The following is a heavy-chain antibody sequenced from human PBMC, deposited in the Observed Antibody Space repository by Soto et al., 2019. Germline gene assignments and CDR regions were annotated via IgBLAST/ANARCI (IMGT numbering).Heavy chain of an antibody. V-gene: IGHV1-69*12. J-gene: IGHJ4*02. CDR1: GGTFSTFA. Sequence: QVQLVQSGAEVKKPGSSVKVSCKASGGTFSTFAINWFRQAPGRGLEWMGEIMPIFETPNYAQKFQGRLTMTAGESTTTAFMVRTTLTSEDTAVYYCARDRDYADSGDFWGQGTVVTVSS. CDR2: IMPIFETP. CDR3: ARDRDYADSGDF. D-gene: IGHD4-17*01.